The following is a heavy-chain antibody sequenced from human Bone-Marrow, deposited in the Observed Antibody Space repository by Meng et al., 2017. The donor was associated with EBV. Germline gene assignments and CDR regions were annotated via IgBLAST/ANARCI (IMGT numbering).Heavy chain of an antibody. CDR3: ARNVYASGTYRADP. V-gene: IGHV1-8*01. J-gene: IGHJ5*02. CDR2: MDPNSGNT. D-gene: IGHD3-10*01. Sequence: QVHGTRPWTGAKKPGASVMFACNGTGYTLPTYEINWVRQANGQGLEWMEWMDPNSGNTGFAQKFQGRVTMTRNTSISTAYMELSAPTSEDTAVYYCARNVYASGTYRADPWGQGTLVTVSS. CDR1: GYTLPTYE.